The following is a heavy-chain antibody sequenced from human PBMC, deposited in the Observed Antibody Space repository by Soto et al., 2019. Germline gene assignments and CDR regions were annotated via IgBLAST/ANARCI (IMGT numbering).Heavy chain of an antibody. D-gene: IGHD5-12*01. Sequence: EVQLVESGGGLVKPGGSLRLSCAASTFTFSTYSMYWVRQAPGKGLEWVSSISSSSSSIYYAGSLRGRFTISRDNAKNSLYLQMNSLRAEDTAMYYCAKDNGYDAATLDYWGQGTPVTVSS. CDR1: TFTFSTYS. V-gene: IGHV3-21*01. CDR2: ISSSSSSI. CDR3: AKDNGYDAATLDY. J-gene: IGHJ4*02.